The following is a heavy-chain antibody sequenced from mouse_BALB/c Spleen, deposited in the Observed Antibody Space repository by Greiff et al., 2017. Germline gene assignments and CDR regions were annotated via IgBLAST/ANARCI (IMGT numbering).Heavy chain of an antibody. CDR3: ASIYYYGSSSYYAMDY. CDR1: GYSFTGYY. V-gene: IGHV1-26*01. Sequence: EVQLQQSGPELVKPGASVKISCKASGYSFTGYYMHWVKQSHVKSLEWIGRINPYNGATSYNQNFKDKASLTVDKSSSTAYMELHSLTSEDSAVYYCASIYYYGSSSYYAMDYWGQGTSVTVSS. J-gene: IGHJ4*01. D-gene: IGHD1-1*01. CDR2: INPYNGAT.